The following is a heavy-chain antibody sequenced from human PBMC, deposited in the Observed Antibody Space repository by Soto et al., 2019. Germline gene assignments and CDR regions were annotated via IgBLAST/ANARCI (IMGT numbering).Heavy chain of an antibody. Sequence: SETLSLTCTVSGDSMSSYYWSWIRQPPGKGLEWIGYIYYSGSTTYNPSLRSRVTMSVDTSKNQFSLRLSSVTAADTAVYYCAIAKSNYQTFDHWGQGSQVTVSS. CDR1: GDSMSSYY. J-gene: IGHJ4*02. D-gene: IGHD4-4*01. CDR3: AIAKSNYQTFDH. CDR2: IYYSGST. V-gene: IGHV4-59*01.